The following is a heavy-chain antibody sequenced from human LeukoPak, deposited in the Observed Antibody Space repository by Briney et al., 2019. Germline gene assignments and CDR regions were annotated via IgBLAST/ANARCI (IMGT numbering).Heavy chain of an antibody. J-gene: IGHJ4*02. CDR2: INHSGST. Sequence: PSETLSLTCTVSGGSISSSSYYWSWIRQPPGKGLEWIGEINHSGSTNYNPSLKSRVTISVDTSKNQFSLKLSSVTAADTAVYYCARKTSRYSGYARGGTGYFDYWGQGTLVTVSS. V-gene: IGHV4-39*07. D-gene: IGHD5-12*01. CDR3: ARKTSRYSGYARGGTGYFDY. CDR1: GGSISSSSYY.